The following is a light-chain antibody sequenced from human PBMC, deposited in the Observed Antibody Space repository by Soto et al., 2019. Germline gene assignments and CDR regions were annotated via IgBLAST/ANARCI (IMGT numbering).Light chain of an antibody. CDR2: DNS. CDR1: RSNIGAGYD. V-gene: IGLV1-40*01. J-gene: IGLJ2*01. CDR3: HCYDVSLRGPA. Sequence: QSVLTQPPSLSGAPGQRVTISCTGSRSNIGAGYDVHWYQHLPGTAPKVLIFDNSNRPSGVPDRFSGSKSGASASLAITGVQAEHEAVYYCHCYDVSLRGPAFGGGTKVTVL.